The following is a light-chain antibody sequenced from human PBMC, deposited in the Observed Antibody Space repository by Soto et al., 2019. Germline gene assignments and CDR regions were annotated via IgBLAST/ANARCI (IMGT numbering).Light chain of an antibody. Sequence: EIVLTQSPATLSLSPGERATLSCRASQSVSSYLAWYQQKPGQAPRLLIYDASNRATGIPARFSGSGSGTDFTLTISSLEPEKFAVYYCQQGSNWRTFGQGTKVEI. V-gene: IGKV3-11*01. CDR2: DAS. J-gene: IGKJ1*01. CDR1: QSVSSY. CDR3: QQGSNWRT.